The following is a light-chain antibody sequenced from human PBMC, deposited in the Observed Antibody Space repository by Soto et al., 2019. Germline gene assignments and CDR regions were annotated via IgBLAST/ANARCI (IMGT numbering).Light chain of an antibody. CDR1: QSISSW. J-gene: IGKJ1*01. CDR3: QQYNSSPT. CDR2: DGS. Sequence: DIQMTQSPSTLSASVGDRVTITCRASQSISSWLAWYQQKPGKAPNLLIYDGSYLESGVPSRFSGSGSGTEFTLTISSLQPDDVATYYCQQYNSSPTFGQGTKV. V-gene: IGKV1-5*01.